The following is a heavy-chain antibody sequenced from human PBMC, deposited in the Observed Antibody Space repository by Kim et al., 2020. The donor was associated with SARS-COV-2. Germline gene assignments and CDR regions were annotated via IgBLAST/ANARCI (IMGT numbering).Heavy chain of an antibody. CDR2: ISAYNGNT. Sequence: ASVKVSCKASGYTFTSYGISWVRQAPGQGLEWMGWISAYNGNTNYAQKLQGRVTMTTDTSTSTAYMELRSLRSDDTAVYYCARGGLPYGDYGGKRGWADYWGQGTLVTVSS. D-gene: IGHD4-17*01. CDR1: GYTFTSYG. V-gene: IGHV1-18*04. J-gene: IGHJ4*02. CDR3: ARGGLPYGDYGGKRGWADY.